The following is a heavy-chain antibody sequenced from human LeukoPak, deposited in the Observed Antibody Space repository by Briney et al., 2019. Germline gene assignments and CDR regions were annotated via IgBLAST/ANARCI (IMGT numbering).Heavy chain of an antibody. V-gene: IGHV3-48*03. Sequence: GGSLRLSCAASGFTFSSYEMNWVRQAPGKGLEWVSYISSSGSTIYYADSVKGRFTISRDNAKNSLYVQMNSLRAEDTALYYCVKDRSAVILFDGLDIWGQGTMVTVSS. D-gene: IGHD4-11*01. J-gene: IGHJ3*02. CDR3: VKDRSAVILFDGLDI. CDR2: ISSSGSTI. CDR1: GFTFSSYE.